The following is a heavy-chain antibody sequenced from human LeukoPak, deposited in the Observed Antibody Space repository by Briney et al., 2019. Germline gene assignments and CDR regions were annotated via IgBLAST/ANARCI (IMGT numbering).Heavy chain of an antibody. D-gene: IGHD2-15*01. CDR3: ARTVGGDYFDY. Sequence: GGSLRLSCAASGFTFPIYWMTWVRQAPGKGLEWVSVIYSGGSTYYADSVKGRFTISRDKSKNTLYLQMNSLRAEDTAVYYCARTVGGDYFDYWGQGTLVTVSS. V-gene: IGHV3-53*01. CDR2: IYSGGST. CDR1: GFTFPIYW. J-gene: IGHJ4*02.